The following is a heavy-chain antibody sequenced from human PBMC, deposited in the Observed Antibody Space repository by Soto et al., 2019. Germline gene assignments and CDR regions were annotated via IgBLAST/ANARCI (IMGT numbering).Heavy chain of an antibody. CDR2: ISDSGDST. CDR1: GVTFSALA. J-gene: IGHJ6*02. V-gene: IGHV3-23*01. CDR3: AKKPHGLDV. Sequence: GGSLRLSCAASGVTFSALALSWVRQAPGKGLEWVSSISDSGDSTYYADSVKGRFTISRDNSKSTLYLQMNSLRAEDTAVYYCAKKPHGLDVWGQGXTVTVSS.